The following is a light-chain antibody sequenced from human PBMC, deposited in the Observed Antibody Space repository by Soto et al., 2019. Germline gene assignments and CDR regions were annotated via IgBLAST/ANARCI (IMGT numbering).Light chain of an antibody. J-gene: IGKJ2*01. CDR2: AAS. V-gene: IGKV3-15*01. Sequence: VMTQSPVILSVSPGEKATLSCRASQSIGRNLGWYQQKPGQAPRLLIYAASATATGIPARFSGSGSGTEFTLTINGLQSEDFAVYYCQQYNNWPRTFGQGTKLEIK. CDR3: QQYNNWPRT. CDR1: QSIGRN.